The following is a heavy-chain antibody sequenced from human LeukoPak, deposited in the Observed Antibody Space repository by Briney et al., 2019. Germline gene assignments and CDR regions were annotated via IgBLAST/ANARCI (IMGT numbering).Heavy chain of an antibody. Sequence: PSETLSLTCTVSGGSISSYYWSWIRQPPGKGLEWIGYIYYSGSTNYNPSLKSRVTISVDTSKNQFSLKLNSVTAADTAVYYCARDVSQSWYYYDSSGYRLGYYFDYWGQGTLVTVSS. CDR3: ARDVSQSWYYYDSSGYRLGYYFDY. CDR2: IYYSGST. CDR1: GGSISSYY. V-gene: IGHV4-59*12. J-gene: IGHJ4*02. D-gene: IGHD3-22*01.